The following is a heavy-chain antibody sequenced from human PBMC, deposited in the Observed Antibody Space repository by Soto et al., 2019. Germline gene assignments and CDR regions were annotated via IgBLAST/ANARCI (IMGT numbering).Heavy chain of an antibody. CDR2: LSYHLSSE. CDR1: GFTFSAYG. V-gene: IGHV3-30*18. CDR3: AKEVDKYSAAWCDIED. Sequence: QVQLVESGGGVVQPGTSLRLSCAASGFTFSAYGMHWVRQAPGKGLEWLAVLSYHLSSEFYADAVKGRCTISRDNSKNTLYLQMNSLRPEDAAVYYCAKEVDKYSAAWCDIEDWGQGTLVTVSS. J-gene: IGHJ4*02. D-gene: IGHD5-12*01.